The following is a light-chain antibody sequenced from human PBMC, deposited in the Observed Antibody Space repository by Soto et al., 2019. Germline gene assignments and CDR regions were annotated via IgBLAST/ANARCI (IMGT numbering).Light chain of an antibody. CDR1: NLGSKS. Sequence: SYELTQPPSVSVAPGKTARITCGGNNLGSKSVHWYQQKPGQAPVLVIYYDSDRPSGIPERFSGSNSGNTATLTISRVEAGDEADYYCQVWDSSSDAVVFGGGSKLTVL. CDR3: QVWDSSSDAVV. CDR2: YDS. V-gene: IGLV3-21*04. J-gene: IGLJ2*01.